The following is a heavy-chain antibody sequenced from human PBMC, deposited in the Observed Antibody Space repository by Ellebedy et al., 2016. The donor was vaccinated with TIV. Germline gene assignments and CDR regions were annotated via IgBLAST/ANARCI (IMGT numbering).Heavy chain of an antibody. CDR2: IIPIFGTA. D-gene: IGHD4-17*01. CDR1: GYTFTSYG. J-gene: IGHJ6*02. Sequence: SVKVSCXASGYTFTSYGTSWVRQAPGQGLEWMGGIIPIFGTANYAQKFQGRVTITADESTSTAYMELSSLRSEDTAVYYCARATTVTTEPGMDVWGQGTTVTVSS. CDR3: ARATTVTTEPGMDV. V-gene: IGHV1-69*13.